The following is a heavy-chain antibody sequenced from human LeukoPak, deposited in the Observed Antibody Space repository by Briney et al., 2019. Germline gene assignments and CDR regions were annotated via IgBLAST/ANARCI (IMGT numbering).Heavy chain of an antibody. CDR2: IYYSGST. Sequence: SETLSLTCTVSGGSISSGGYYWSWIRQPPGKGLEWIVYIYYSGSTNYNPSLKSRVTISVDTSKNQFSLKLSSVTAADTAVYYCATNNPYGGNYGGDAFDIWGQGTLVTVSS. V-gene: IGHV4-61*08. J-gene: IGHJ3*02. D-gene: IGHD4-23*01. CDR3: ATNNPYGGNYGGDAFDI. CDR1: GGSISSGGYY.